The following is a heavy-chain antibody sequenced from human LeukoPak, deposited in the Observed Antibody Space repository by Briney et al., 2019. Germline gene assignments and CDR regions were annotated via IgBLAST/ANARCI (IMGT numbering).Heavy chain of an antibody. CDR1: GFTFSSYA. CDR2: ISGSGGST. V-gene: IGHV3-23*01. CDR3: AKDWGGIAAAGLDY. D-gene: IGHD6-13*01. Sequence: GGSLRLSCAASGFTFSSYAMSWVRQALRKGLEWVSAISGSGGSTYYADSVKGRFTISRDNSKNTLYLQMNSLRAEDTAVYYCAKDWGGIAAAGLDYWGQGTLVTVSS. J-gene: IGHJ4*02.